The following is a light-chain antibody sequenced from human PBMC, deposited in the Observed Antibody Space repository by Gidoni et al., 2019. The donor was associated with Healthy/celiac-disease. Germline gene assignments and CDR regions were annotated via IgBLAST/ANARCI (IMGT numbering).Light chain of an antibody. CDR3: QQYGSSSYT. V-gene: IGKV3-20*01. CDR1: QSVSSRY. Sequence: IVLTQTAGTLSLSPGERATLSCRASQSVSSRYLAWYQQKPGQAPMLLIYGASSRATVIPDMCSGSGSGAVFTLTSSRLEPEYVAVYYCQQYGSSSYTFGQGTKLEIK. CDR2: GAS. J-gene: IGKJ2*01.